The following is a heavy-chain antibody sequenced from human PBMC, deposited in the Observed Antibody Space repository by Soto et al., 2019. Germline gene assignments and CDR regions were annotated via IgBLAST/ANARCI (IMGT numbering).Heavy chain of an antibody. D-gene: IGHD3-10*01. CDR2: VYFTGST. J-gene: IGHJ6*02. CDR3: ARVRRIDFEKIITGYAMDV. V-gene: IGHV4-31*03. CDR1: GVSISTGYYY. Sequence: SETLSLTCTVTGVSISTGYYYWSWLRQHPGKGLEWIVNVYFTGSTHYNPSLKSRVTISRDTSKNQFSLKLDSLNAADTAVFDCARVRRIDFEKIITGYAMDVWGQGTTVTVSS.